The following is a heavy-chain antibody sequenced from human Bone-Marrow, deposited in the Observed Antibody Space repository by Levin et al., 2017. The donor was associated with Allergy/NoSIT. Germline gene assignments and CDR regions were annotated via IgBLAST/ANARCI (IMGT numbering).Heavy chain of an antibody. J-gene: IGHJ4*02. CDR1: GFTFSSYC. Sequence: GGSLRLSCAASGFTFSSYCMAWVRQAPGKGLEWVANIKHDGSEGHHVGSVRGRFTISRDNAKKSLYLQMNSLRAEDTAVYYCVRDCGGDWYSYWGQGTLVSVSS. CDR3: VRDCGGDWYSY. V-gene: IGHV3-7*01. D-gene: IGHD2-21*02. CDR2: IKHDGSEG.